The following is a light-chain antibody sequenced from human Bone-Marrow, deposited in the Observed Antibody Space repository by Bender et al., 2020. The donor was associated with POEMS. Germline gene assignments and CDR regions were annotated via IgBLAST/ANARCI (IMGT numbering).Light chain of an antibody. Sequence: QSVLTQPPSASGTPGQRVTISCSGSSSKFGSYPVNWYQQLPGAAPKLVIFNNSQRPSGVPDRFSGSNSGTSASLAISGLLSADEAEFYCATWYDSLNGWVFGGGTKLTVL. CDR3: ATWYDSLNGWV. J-gene: IGLJ3*02. CDR2: NNS. V-gene: IGLV1-44*01. CDR1: SSKFGSYP.